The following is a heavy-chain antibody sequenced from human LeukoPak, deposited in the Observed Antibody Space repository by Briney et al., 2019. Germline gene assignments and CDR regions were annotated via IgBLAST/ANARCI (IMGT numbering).Heavy chain of an antibody. V-gene: IGHV4-59*12. CDR2: IHSSRGT. CDR3: ARDDGEGIDY. D-gene: IGHD3-10*01. Sequence: SETLSLTCTVSGGSISNYYWSWIRQPPGKGLEWIGYIHSSRGTNYNPSPKSRVTISPDTSRNQFSLKLSSVTAADTAVYYCARDDGEGIDYWGQGTLVTVSS. CDR1: GGSISNYY. J-gene: IGHJ4*02.